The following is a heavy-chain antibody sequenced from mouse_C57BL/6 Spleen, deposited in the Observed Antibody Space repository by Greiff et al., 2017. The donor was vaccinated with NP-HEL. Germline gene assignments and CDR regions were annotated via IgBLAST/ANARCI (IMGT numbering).Heavy chain of an antibody. Sequence: VQLQQSGPELVKPGASVKISCKASGYSFTGYYMNWVKQSPEKSLEWIGEINPSTGGTTYNQKFKAKATLTVDKSSSTAYMQLKSLTSEDSAVYYCARSYYGPWFAYWGQGTLVTVSA. D-gene: IGHD2-1*01. J-gene: IGHJ3*01. CDR2: INPSTGGT. CDR1: GYSFTGYY. V-gene: IGHV1-42*01. CDR3: ARSYYGPWFAY.